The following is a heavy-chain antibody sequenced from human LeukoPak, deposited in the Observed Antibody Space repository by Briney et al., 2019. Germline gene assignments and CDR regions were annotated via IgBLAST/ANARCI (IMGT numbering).Heavy chain of an antibody. CDR2: IKSKTDGGTT. V-gene: IGHV3-15*01. CDR1: GFTFSNAW. Sequence: GGSLRLSCAASGFTFSNAWMSWVRQAPGKGLEWVDRIKSKTDGGTTDYAAPVKGRFTISRDDSKNTLYLQMNSLKTEDTAVYYCTTDRKAYYDSSGYFDYWGQGTLVTVSS. J-gene: IGHJ4*02. CDR3: TTDRKAYYDSSGYFDY. D-gene: IGHD3-22*01.